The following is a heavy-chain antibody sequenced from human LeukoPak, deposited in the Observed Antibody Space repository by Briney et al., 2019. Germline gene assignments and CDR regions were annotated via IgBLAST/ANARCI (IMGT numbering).Heavy chain of an antibody. V-gene: IGHV3-53*01. Sequence: PGGSLRLSCAASGFTVSSNYMSWVRHAPGKGLEWVSVIYSDGRTKYADSVKGRFTISRDNSKSTLSLQMNSLRAEDTAVYYCARDRGGSLGYSGYDWSFDYWGQGSLVTVSS. J-gene: IGHJ4*02. D-gene: IGHD5-12*01. CDR2: IYSDGRT. CDR3: ARDRGGSLGYSGYDWSFDY. CDR1: GFTVSSNY.